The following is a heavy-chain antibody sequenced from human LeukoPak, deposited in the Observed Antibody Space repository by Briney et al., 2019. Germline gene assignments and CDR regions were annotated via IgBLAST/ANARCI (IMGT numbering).Heavy chain of an antibody. V-gene: IGHV4-34*01. Sequence: SETLSLTCAVYGGSFSGYYWSWIRQPPGKGLEWIGEINHSGSTNYNPSLKSRVTISLDTSKNQFSLKLSSVTAADTAVYYCARTRYYYNSRSYGAPYYFDYWGQGTLVTVSS. CDR1: GGSFSGYY. CDR2: INHSGST. D-gene: IGHD3-10*01. J-gene: IGHJ4*02. CDR3: ARTRYYYNSRSYGAPYYFDY.